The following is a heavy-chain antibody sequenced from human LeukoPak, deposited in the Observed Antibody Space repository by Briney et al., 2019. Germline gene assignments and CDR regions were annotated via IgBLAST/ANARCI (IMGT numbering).Heavy chain of an antibody. Sequence: GGSLRLSCAASGFTFSSYAMHWVRQAPGKGLDWVAVISYDGSNKYYEDSVKGRFTISRDNSKNTLYLQMNSLRAEDTAVYYCAKAAGNSGYDIGYWGQGTLVTVSS. CDR2: ISYDGSNK. D-gene: IGHD5-12*01. V-gene: IGHV3-30*04. J-gene: IGHJ4*02. CDR3: AKAAGNSGYDIGY. CDR1: GFTFSSYA.